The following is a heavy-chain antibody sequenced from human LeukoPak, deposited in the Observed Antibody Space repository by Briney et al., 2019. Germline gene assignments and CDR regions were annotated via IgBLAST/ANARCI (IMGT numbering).Heavy chain of an antibody. D-gene: IGHD6-19*01. J-gene: IGHJ4*02. CDR3: ARDPGVRWLVGFDY. V-gene: IGHV3-33*01. CDR1: GFTFSSYG. CDR2: ICYDGGNK. Sequence: GGSRRLSCAASGFTFSSYGMHWVRQAPGKGLEWVAVICYDGGNKYYADSVKGRFTISRDNSKNTLYLQMDSLRAEDTAVYYCARDPGVRWLVGFDYWGQGTLVTVSS.